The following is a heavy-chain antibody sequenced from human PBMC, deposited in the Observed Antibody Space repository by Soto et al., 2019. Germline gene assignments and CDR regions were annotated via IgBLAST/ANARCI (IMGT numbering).Heavy chain of an antibody. CDR1: GGTFSSDS. V-gene: IGHV1-69*13. CDR2: IIPMFDTP. D-gene: IGHD1-26*01. J-gene: IGHJ4*02. CDR3: ARDAAVGLFDY. Sequence: VKVSCKASGGTFSSDSFSWVRQAPGQGLEWMGGIIPMFDTPIYAQKLQGRVTMTTDTSTSTAYMELRSLRSDDTAVYYCARDAAVGLFDYWGQGTLVTVSS.